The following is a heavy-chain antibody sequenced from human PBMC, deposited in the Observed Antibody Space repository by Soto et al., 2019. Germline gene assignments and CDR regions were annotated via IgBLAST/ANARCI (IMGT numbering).Heavy chain of an antibody. CDR1: GFTFNNYA. D-gene: IGHD3-22*01. CDR2: ISYDGSNK. Sequence: GESLKISCAASGFTFNNYAMHWVRQAPGKGLEWVAVISYDGSNKYYADSVKGRFTISRDNSKNTLYLQMDSLRAEDTAVYYCARVSRAMIVVVITVSFDYWGQGTLVTVSS. V-gene: IGHV3-30-3*01. J-gene: IGHJ4*02. CDR3: ARVSRAMIVVVITVSFDY.